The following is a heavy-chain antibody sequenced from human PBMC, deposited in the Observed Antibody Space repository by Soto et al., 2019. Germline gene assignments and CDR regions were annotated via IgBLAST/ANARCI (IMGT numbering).Heavy chain of an antibody. D-gene: IGHD6-19*01. J-gene: IGHJ4*02. V-gene: IGHV3-15*07. Sequence: EVQLVESGGGLVKPGGSLRLSCAGSGFTFSNVWLNWVGRIKSETDGGTIDYAAPVKGRFTISRDDSXNTLYLQXNSLXTXXXATYYCTPLALKYNSDWYPLSDWGQGTRVTVSS. CDR3: TPLALKYNSDWYPLSD. CDR1: GFTFSNVW. CDR2: IKSETDGGTI.